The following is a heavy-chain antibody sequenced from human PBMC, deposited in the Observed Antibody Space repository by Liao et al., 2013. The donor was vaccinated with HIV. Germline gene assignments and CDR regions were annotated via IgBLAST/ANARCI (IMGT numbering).Heavy chain of an antibody. J-gene: IGHJ4*02. CDR3: ADSSSGY. V-gene: IGHV4-34*01. CDR2: SIIVEAP. D-gene: IGHD6-6*01. CDR1: GGVLQWLL. Sequence: QVQLQQWGAGLLKPSETLSLTCAVYGGVLQWLLLELDPPAPRGRGWSGLGKSIIVEAPTTTPSLKSRVTISVDTSKNQFSLKLSSVTAADTAVYYCADSSSGYWGQGTLVTVSS.